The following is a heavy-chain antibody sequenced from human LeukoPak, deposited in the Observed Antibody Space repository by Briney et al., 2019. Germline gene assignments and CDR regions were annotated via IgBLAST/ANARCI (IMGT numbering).Heavy chain of an antibody. Sequence: EASVKVSCKASGYSFTNYGISWVRQAPGQGLEWMGWISVYNGNTNYAQKFQGRVTMTTDTSTSTAYMELRSLRSDDTAVYYCVRDRSGSSSSWHMGDAFDIWGQGTMVTVSS. J-gene: IGHJ3*02. CDR3: VRDRSGSSSSWHMGDAFDI. D-gene: IGHD6-13*01. CDR1: GYSFTNYG. CDR2: ISVYNGNT. V-gene: IGHV1-18*01.